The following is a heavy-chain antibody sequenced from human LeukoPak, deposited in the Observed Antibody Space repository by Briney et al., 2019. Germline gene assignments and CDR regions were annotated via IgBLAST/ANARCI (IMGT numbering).Heavy chain of an antibody. D-gene: IGHD6-13*01. V-gene: IGHV4-59*01. CDR1: GGSISRYY. CDR3: ARGWSPYYAMDV. CDR2: IYYSGST. J-gene: IGHJ6*02. Sequence: SETLSLTCTVSGGSISRYYWSWIRQPPGKGLEWIGYIYYSGSTNYNPSLKSRVTISVDTSKNQFSLKLSSVTAADPAVYYCARGWSPYYAMDVWGQGTTVTVSS.